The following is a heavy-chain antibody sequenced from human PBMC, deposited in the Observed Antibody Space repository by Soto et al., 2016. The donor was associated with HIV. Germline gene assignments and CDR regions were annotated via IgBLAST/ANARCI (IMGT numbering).Heavy chain of an antibody. CDR1: GFTFSSYA. V-gene: IGHV3-30*04. CDR3: ARPSNYDILTGYYDY. D-gene: IGHD3-9*01. Sequence: VQLVESGGGVVQPGRSLRLSCAASGFTFSSYAMHWVRQAPGKGLEWVAVISYDGSNKYYADSVKGRFTISRDNSKNTLYLQMNSLRAEDTAVYYCARPSNYDILTGYYDYWGQGTLVTVSS. CDR2: ISYDGSNK. J-gene: IGHJ4*02.